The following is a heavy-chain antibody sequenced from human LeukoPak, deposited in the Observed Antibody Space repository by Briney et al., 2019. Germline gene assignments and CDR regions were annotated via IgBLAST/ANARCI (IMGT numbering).Heavy chain of an antibody. CDR3: AREDIVVVPPARPLRP. V-gene: IGHV1-8*01. J-gene: IGHJ5*02. D-gene: IGHD2-2*01. CDR2: MNPNSGNT. Sequence: ASVKVSCKASGYTFTCHDINCVRQATGQGLEWMGWMNPNSGNTGYAQKFQGRVTMTRDTSISTAYMELSSLRSEDTAVYYCAREDIVVVPPARPLRPWGQGTLVTVSS. CDR1: GYTFTCHD.